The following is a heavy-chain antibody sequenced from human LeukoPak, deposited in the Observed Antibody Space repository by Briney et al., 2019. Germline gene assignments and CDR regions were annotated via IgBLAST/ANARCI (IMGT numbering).Heavy chain of an antibody. CDR3: ARRRAAAGKYFQH. V-gene: IGHV4-38-2*02. D-gene: IGHD6-13*01. J-gene: IGHJ1*01. Sequence: SETLSLTCTVSVYSISSGYYWGWIRQPPGQGLEWIGSIYHSGSTYYNPSLKSRVTISVDTSKNQFSLKLSSVTAADTAVYYCARRRAAAGKYFQHWGQGTLVTVSS. CDR1: VYSISSGYY. CDR2: IYHSGST.